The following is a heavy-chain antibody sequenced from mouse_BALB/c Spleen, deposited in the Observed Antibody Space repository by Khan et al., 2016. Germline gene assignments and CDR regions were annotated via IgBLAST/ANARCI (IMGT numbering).Heavy chain of an antibody. D-gene: IGHD1-1*01. V-gene: IGHV3-8*02. CDR2: ISYSGST. Sequence: VQLQQSGPSLANPCQTLSLTCSATGDSITRAYWNWIRKFPGNKLEYMGYISYSGSTYSNPSLQSRISLPRETSKNQCDLQLNSVTTEDTATYYCARYYYGSNDYWGQGTTLTVCS. CDR1: GDSITRAY. CDR3: ARYYYGSNDY. J-gene: IGHJ2*01.